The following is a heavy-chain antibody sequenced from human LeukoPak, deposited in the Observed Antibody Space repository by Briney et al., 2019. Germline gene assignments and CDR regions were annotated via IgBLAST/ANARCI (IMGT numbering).Heavy chain of an antibody. V-gene: IGHV1-58*01. CDR1: GFTFTSSA. J-gene: IGHJ6*02. Sequence: ASVKVSCKASGFTFTSSAVQWVRQARGQRLEWIGWIVVGSGNTNYAQKFQERVTITRDMSTSTAYMELSSLRSEDTAVYYCAAGTGTVDYYGMDVWGQGTTVTVSS. CDR2: IVVGSGNT. CDR3: AAGTGTVDYYGMDV. D-gene: IGHD4-23*01.